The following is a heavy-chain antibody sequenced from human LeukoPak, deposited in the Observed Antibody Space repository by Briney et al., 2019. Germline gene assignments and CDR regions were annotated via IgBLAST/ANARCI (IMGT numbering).Heavy chain of an antibody. D-gene: IGHD3-10*01. Sequence: GGSLRLSCAASGFTFSSYAMSWVRQAPGKGLEWVSAISGSGGSTYYADSVKGRFTISRDNSKNTLYLQMNSLRAEDTAVYYCATLPVRGVTPYFDYWGQGTLVTVSS. J-gene: IGHJ4*02. V-gene: IGHV3-23*01. CDR2: ISGSGGST. CDR1: GFTFSSYA. CDR3: ATLPVRGVTPYFDY.